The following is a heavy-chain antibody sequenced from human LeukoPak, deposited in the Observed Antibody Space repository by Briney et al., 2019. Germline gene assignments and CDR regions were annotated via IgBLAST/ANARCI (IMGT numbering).Heavy chain of an antibody. D-gene: IGHD2-21*02. CDR2: RIPVFGTS. CDR3: TTQPGGDANAGFDI. V-gene: IGHV1-69*13. CDR1: GGTFSSYA. Sequence: GASVKVSCKASGGTFSSYALSWVRQAPGQGLEWIGGRIPVFGTSNYAQKFQGRVTITADESTGTAYMELSSLRFEDTAVYYCTTQPGGDANAGFDIWGQGTMVTVST. J-gene: IGHJ3*02.